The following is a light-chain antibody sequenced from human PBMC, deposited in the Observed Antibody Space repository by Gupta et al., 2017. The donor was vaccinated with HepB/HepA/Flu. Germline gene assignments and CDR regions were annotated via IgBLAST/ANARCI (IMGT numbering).Light chain of an antibody. CDR2: GAS. J-gene: IGKJ2*04. Sequence: DIVMTQSPDSLAVSLGERATINCKSSQSVLYRSNNKNYLAWYQQKPGQPPKLLIYGASTRESGVPDRFSGSGSGTDFTLTISSLQAEDVAVYYFQQDYTTCSFGQGTKLEIK. CDR1: QSVLYRSNNKNY. V-gene: IGKV4-1*01. CDR3: QQDYTTCS.